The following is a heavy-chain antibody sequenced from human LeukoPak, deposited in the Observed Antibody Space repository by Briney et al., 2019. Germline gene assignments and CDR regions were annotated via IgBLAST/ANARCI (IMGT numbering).Heavy chain of an antibody. CDR2: ISYDGSNE. CDR3: ARDYYYDSGGYYSFDY. Sequence: PGGSLRLSCAASGFTFSSYAMHWVRRAPGKGPEWVAVISYDGSNEYYADSVKGRFTISRDNSRNTLYLQMNNSLRAEDTAVYYCARDYYYDSGGYYSFDYWGQGTLVTVSS. CDR1: GFTFSSYA. J-gene: IGHJ4*02. V-gene: IGHV3-30*04. D-gene: IGHD3-22*01.